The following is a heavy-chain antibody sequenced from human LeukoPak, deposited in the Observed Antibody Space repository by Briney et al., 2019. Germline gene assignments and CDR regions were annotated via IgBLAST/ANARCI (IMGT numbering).Heavy chain of an antibody. CDR3: AKGETEGGGLAHAY. CDR1: GFTYPNFA. V-gene: IGHV3-23*01. CDR2: ISGRGGST. J-gene: IGHJ4*02. Sequence: GGSLRFSCAASGFTYPNFAMSWVRQAPGKGLEWVSAISGRGGSTYYADAVKGRFTISRDNSKNTLYLQMNSLSAEDTAEYYCAKGETEGGGLAHAYWGQGTLVTVSS. D-gene: IGHD2-15*01.